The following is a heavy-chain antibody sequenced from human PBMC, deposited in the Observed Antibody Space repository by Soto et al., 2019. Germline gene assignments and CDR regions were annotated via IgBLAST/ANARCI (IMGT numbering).Heavy chain of an antibody. CDR3: ARDSGEWLDHRCWFDP. CDR1: GGSFSGYY. D-gene: IGHD6-19*01. V-gene: IGHV4-34*01. Sequence: QVQLQQWGAGLLKPSETLSLTCAVYGGSFSGYYWSWIRQPPGKGLEWIGEINHSGSTNYNPSLKSRVTISVDTSKNQFSLKRSSVTAADTAVYYCARDSGEWLDHRCWFDPWGQGTLVTVSS. CDR2: INHSGST. J-gene: IGHJ5*02.